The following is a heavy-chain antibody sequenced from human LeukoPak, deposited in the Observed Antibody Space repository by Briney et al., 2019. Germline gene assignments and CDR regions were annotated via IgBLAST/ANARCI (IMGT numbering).Heavy chain of an antibody. CDR3: ARDRAYSSGWPLDY. D-gene: IGHD6-19*01. Sequence: GGSLRLACAASGFTFSSYWMHWVRQAPGKGLVWVSRINSDGSSTSYADSVKGRFTISRDNAKNTLYLQMNSLRAEDTAVYYCARDRAYSSGWPLDYWGQGSLVTVSS. V-gene: IGHV3-74*01. J-gene: IGHJ4*02. CDR2: INSDGSST. CDR1: GFTFSSYW.